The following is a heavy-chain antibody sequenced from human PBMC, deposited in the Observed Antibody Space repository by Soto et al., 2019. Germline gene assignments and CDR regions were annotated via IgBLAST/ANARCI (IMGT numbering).Heavy chain of an antibody. CDR1: GYTFTSYY. CDR3: ARDSIVYSSGWYAPIDY. D-gene: IGHD6-19*01. Sequence: ASVKVSCTASGYTFTSYYMHWVRQAPGQGLEWMGIINPSGGSTSYAQKFQGRVTMTRDTSTSTVYMELSSLRSEDTAVYYCARDSIVYSSGWYAPIDYWGQGTLVTVSS. J-gene: IGHJ4*02. CDR2: INPSGGST. V-gene: IGHV1-46*01.